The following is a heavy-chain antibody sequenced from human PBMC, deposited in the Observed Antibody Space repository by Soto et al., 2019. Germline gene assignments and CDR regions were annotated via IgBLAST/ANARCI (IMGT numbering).Heavy chain of an antibody. CDR3: VRGAEGAYYHDY. V-gene: IGHV3-74*01. J-gene: IGHJ4*02. CDR2: VKGDESTT. Sequence: EVQLVESGGGSVQPGGSLRLSCAASGFTFSRYWMHWVRQAPGKGLVWVSRVKGDESTTTYADSVKGRFTISRDNAKNKVYLQMNSLRAEDTAVYYCVRGAEGAYYHDYWGQGTLVTVSS. D-gene: IGHD3-3*01. CDR1: GFTFSRYW.